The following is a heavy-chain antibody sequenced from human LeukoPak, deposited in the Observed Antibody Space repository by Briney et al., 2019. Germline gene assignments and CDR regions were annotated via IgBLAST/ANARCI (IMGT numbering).Heavy chain of an antibody. CDR3: ARQGSYYNYFDY. D-gene: IGHD3-10*01. CDR1: GYTFTSYD. CDR2: MNPNSGNT. V-gene: IGHV1-8*03. J-gene: IGHJ4*02. Sequence: ASVKVSCKASGYTFTSYDINWVRQATGQGLEWMGWMNPNSGNTGYAQKFQGRVTITRNTSISTAYMELSSLRSEDTAVYYCARQGSYYNYFDYWGQGTLVTVSS.